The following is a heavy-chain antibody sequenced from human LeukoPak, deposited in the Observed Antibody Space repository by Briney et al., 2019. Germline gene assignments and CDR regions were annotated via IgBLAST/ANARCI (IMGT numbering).Heavy chain of an antibody. CDR1: GFTFSSYS. V-gene: IGHV3-48*01. J-gene: IGHJ4*02. CDR2: ISSSSSTI. CDR3: ARDRPRIVDTAMVSPPG. Sequence: PGGSLRLSCAASGFTFSSYSMNWVRQAPGKGLEWVSYISSSSSTIYYADSVKGRFTISRDNAKNSLYLQMNSLRAEDTAVYYCARDRPRIVDTAMVSPPGWGQGTLVTVSS. D-gene: IGHD5-18*01.